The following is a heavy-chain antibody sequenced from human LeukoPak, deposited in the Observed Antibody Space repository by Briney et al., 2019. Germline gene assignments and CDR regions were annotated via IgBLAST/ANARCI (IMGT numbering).Heavy chain of an antibody. D-gene: IGHD2-15*01. CDR1: GFTFSSYA. CDR2: ISYDGSNK. CDR3: ARDARGVVVAAATV. Sequence: PGRSLRLSCAASGFTFSSYAMHWVRQAPGKGLEWVAVISYDGSNKYYADSVKGRFTISRDNSKNTLYLQMNSLRAEDTAVYYCARDARGVVVAAATVWGQGTLVTASS. V-gene: IGHV3-30*01. J-gene: IGHJ4*02.